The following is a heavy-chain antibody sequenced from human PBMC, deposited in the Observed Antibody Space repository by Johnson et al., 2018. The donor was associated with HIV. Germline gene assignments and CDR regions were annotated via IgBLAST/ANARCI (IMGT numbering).Heavy chain of an antibody. J-gene: IGHJ3*01. CDR2: ISSTGNNI. CDR3: ATDYSESGGYRLRPLDV. V-gene: IGHV3-11*04. Sequence: QVQLVESGGGLVKPGGSLRLSCAASGLTFSDYYLSWIRQAPGKGLEWISYISSTGNNIYYTDSVKGRFTVSRDNAENSLFLQMNSLRAEDTTGYYCATDYSESGGYRLRPLDVWGQGTMVIVSS. CDR1: GLTFSDYY. D-gene: IGHD3-22*01.